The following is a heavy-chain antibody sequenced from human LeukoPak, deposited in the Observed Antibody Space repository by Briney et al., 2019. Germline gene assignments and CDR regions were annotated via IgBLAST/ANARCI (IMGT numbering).Heavy chain of an antibody. CDR1: GGSISSYY. J-gene: IGHJ5*02. Sequence: SETLSLTCPVSGGSISSYYWSWIRQPPGKGLEWIGYIYTSGSTNYNPSLKSRVTISVDTSKNQFSLKLSSVTAADTAVYYCARVTISGFVPWGQGTLVTVSS. V-gene: IGHV4-4*09. CDR3: ARVTISGFVP. CDR2: IYTSGST.